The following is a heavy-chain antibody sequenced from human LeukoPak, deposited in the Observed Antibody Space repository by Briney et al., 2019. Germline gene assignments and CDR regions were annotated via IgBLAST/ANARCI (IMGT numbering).Heavy chain of an antibody. CDR1: GFTFSSYW. V-gene: IGHV3-7*03. CDR2: IKQDGSEK. J-gene: IGHJ4*02. CDR3: ARGLLGGYDPPFDH. Sequence: GGSLRLSCAASGFTFSSYWMGWVRQAPGKGLEWVANIKQDGSEKYYVDSVKGRFTISRDNAKNSLYLQMNSLRAEDTAVYYCARGLLGGYDPPFDHWGQGTLVTVSS. D-gene: IGHD5-12*01.